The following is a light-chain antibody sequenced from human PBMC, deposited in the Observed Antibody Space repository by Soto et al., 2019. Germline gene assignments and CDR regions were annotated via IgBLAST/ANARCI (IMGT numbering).Light chain of an antibody. J-gene: IGKJ3*01. Sequence: EIVFTQSPGTLSLSPGERATLSCRASQSVSSIYLAWYQQKPGQAPRLLIYGAFNRATGIPDRFSGSGSGTDFTLTFSRLEPEDFAVYYCQQYGDSPATFGPGTKVDI. CDR3: QQYGDSPAT. CDR2: GAF. CDR1: QSVSSIY. V-gene: IGKV3-20*01.